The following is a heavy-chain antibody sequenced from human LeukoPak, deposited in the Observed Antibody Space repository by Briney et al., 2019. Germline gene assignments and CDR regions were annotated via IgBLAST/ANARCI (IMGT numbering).Heavy chain of an antibody. CDR3: ARDLISGGMRAFDI. CDR2: ISSSGSTI. J-gene: IGHJ3*02. V-gene: IGHV3-11*01. D-gene: IGHD2-15*01. CDR1: GFTFSDYY. Sequence: GGSLRLSCAASGFTFSDYYMSWIRQAPGKGLEWVSYISSSGSTIYYADSVKGRFTISRDNSKNTLYLQMNSLRAEDTAVYYCARDLISGGMRAFDIWGQGTMVTVSS.